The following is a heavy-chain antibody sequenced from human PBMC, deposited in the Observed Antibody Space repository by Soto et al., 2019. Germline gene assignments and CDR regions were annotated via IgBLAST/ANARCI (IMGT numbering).Heavy chain of an antibody. D-gene: IGHD3-22*01. V-gene: IGHV4-4*02. CDR3: ARPYDCSGPNSGGYAYDI. J-gene: IGHJ3*02. Sequence: SEALSLTCAVSGASIGTSHWWSWVRQSPGKGLEWIGEIHDSGSTESNPSLKSRVTISLDKSKNQFSLKLSSVTAADTAVYYCARPYDCSGPNSGGYAYDICGQGTMVIVSS. CDR1: GASIGTSHW. CDR2: IHDSGST.